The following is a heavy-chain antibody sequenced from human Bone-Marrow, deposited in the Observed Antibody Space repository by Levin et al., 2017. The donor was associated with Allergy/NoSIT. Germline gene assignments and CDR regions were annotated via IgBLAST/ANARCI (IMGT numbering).Heavy chain of an antibody. CDR1: GYTFTGYY. CDR2: INPNSGGT. V-gene: IGHV1-2*02. Sequence: ASVKVSCKASGYTFTGYYMHWVRQAPGQGLEWMGWINPNSGGTNYAQKFQGRVTMTRDTSISTAYMELSRLRSDDTAVYYCAVAYYYDSSGPFDYWGQGTLVTVSS. CDR3: AVAYYYDSSGPFDY. J-gene: IGHJ4*02. D-gene: IGHD3-22*01.